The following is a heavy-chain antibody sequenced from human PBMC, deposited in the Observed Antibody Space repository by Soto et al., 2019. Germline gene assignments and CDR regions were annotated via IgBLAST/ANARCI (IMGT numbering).Heavy chain of an antibody. D-gene: IGHD6-6*01. J-gene: IGHJ6*02. V-gene: IGHV3-30*18. CDR1: GFTFSSYG. Sequence: QVQLVESGGGVVQPGRSLRLSCAASGFTFSSYGMHWVRQAPDKGLEWVAVVSYDGSNKFYSDSVKGRFTISRDNSKNTLYLQMNSLRAEDTAVYYCAKGEGGSSSSPWYSGIDVWGQGTTVTVSS. CDR3: AKGEGGSSSSPWYSGIDV. CDR2: VSYDGSNK.